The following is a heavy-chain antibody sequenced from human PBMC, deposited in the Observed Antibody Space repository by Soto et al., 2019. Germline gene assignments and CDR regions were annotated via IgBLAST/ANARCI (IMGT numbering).Heavy chain of an antibody. CDR2: INHSGST. Sequence: SETLSLTCTVYGGSFSGYYWSWIRQPPGKGLEWIGEINHSGSTNYNPSLKSRVTISVDTSKNQFSLKLSSVTAADTAVYYCARAHYGDYGYGMDVWGQGTTVTVSS. V-gene: IGHV4-34*01. J-gene: IGHJ6*02. CDR1: GGSFSGYY. CDR3: ARAHYGDYGYGMDV. D-gene: IGHD4-17*01.